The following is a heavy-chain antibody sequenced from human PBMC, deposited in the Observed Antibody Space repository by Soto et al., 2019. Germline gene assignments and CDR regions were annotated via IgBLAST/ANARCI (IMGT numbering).Heavy chain of an antibody. V-gene: IGHV3-23*01. CDR3: AKALSTVSVIGTRWFDP. Sequence: DVQLLESGGDLVQPGGSLRLSCAASGFTFSSYAMTWVRQAPGTGLEWVSTIGAGADTHYADSVEGRFTISRDNSKSNLYLHMISLRGEDTAVYYCAKALSTVSVIGTRWFDPWGQGTLVTVSS. CDR2: TIGAGADT. J-gene: IGHJ5*02. D-gene: IGHD6-19*01. CDR1: GFTFSSYA.